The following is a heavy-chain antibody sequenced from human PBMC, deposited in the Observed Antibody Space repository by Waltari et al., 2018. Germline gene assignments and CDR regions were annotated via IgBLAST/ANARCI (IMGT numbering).Heavy chain of an antibody. D-gene: IGHD5-18*01. J-gene: IGHJ4*02. CDR1: GFTFSSYS. CDR3: ASRGDTAMVNVGDY. V-gene: IGHV3-48*01. Sequence: EVQLVESGGGLVQPGGSLRLSCAASGFTFSSYSMNWVRQAPGKGLEWVSYISSRSSTIYYADSVKGRFTISRDNAKNSLYLQMNSLRAEDTAVYYCASRGDTAMVNVGDYWGQGTLVTVSS. CDR2: ISSRSSTI.